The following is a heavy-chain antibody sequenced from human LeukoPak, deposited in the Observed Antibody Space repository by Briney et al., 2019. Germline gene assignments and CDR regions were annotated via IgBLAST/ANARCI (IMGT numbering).Heavy chain of an antibody. V-gene: IGHV3-23*01. CDR2: ISGSGGST. CDR3: TKKTSYYDSSGALDY. Sequence: GGSLRLSCAASGFTFSDYYMSWIRQAPGKGLEWLSVISGSGGSTYHADSVKGRFTISRDNSKNTLFLQMNSLRAEDTAVYYCTKKTSYYDSSGALDYWGQGTLVTVSS. CDR1: GFTFSDYY. J-gene: IGHJ4*02. D-gene: IGHD3-22*01.